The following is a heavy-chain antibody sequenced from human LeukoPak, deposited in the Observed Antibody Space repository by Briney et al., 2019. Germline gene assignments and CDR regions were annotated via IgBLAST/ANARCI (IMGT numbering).Heavy chain of an antibody. D-gene: IGHD5-18*01. V-gene: IGHV3-23*01. Sequence: PGGSLRLSCAVSGITLSNYGMSWVRQAPGKGLEWVAGISGSGGSTNYADSVKGRFTISRDNAKNSLFLQMDSLRAEDTAVYFCTRDPDTSSKVDFWGQGTLVTVSS. CDR1: GITLSNYG. J-gene: IGHJ4*02. CDR3: TRDPDTSSKVDF. CDR2: ISGSGGST.